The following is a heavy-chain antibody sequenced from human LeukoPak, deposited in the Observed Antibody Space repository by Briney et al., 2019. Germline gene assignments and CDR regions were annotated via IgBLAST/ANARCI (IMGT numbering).Heavy chain of an antibody. CDR3: AKDVGKWESLHFFDY. D-gene: IGHD1-26*01. V-gene: IGHV3-23*01. Sequence: PGGSLRLSCAATGFTFSNYAMNWVRQAPGKGLEWVSVISGSGGSTYYADSVKGRFTMSRDNSKNMLYLQMNNLRGDDTAVYYCAKDVGKWESLHFFDYWGQGTLVTVSS. CDR1: GFTFSNYA. CDR2: ISGSGGST. J-gene: IGHJ4*02.